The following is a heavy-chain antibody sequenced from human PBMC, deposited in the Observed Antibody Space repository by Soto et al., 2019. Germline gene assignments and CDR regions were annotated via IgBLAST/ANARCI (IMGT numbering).Heavy chain of an antibody. CDR1: GFTFSSYG. J-gene: IGHJ6*02. CDR3: ARDLDSSWYSHWGLAVYYYYYGMDV. CDR2: IWYDGSNK. Sequence: GGSLRLSCAASGFTFSSYGMHWVRQAPGKGLEWVAVIWYDGSNKYYADSVKGRFTISRDNSKNTLYLQMNSLRAEDTAVYYCARDLDSSWYSHWGLAVYYYYYGMDVWGQGTTVTVSS. V-gene: IGHV3-33*01. D-gene: IGHD6-13*01.